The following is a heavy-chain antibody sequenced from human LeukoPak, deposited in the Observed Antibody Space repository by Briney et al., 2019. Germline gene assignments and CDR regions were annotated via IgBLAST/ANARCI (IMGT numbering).Heavy chain of an antibody. J-gene: IGHJ6*03. CDR3: AGETMGAYGDYMDV. D-gene: IGHD3-10*01. CDR2: IYHSGST. Sequence: SETLSLTCTVSGYSISSGYYWGWIRQPPGKGLEWIGSIYHSGSTYYNPSLKSRVLMSVDTSNNQMSLNLRSVTAADSAIYYCAGETMGAYGDYMDVWGKGTAVTVSS. V-gene: IGHV4-38-2*02. CDR1: GYSISSGYY.